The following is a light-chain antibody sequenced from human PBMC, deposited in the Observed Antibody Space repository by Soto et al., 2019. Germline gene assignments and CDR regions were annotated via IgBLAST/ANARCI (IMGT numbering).Light chain of an antibody. CDR2: EVS. V-gene: IGLV2-14*01. J-gene: IGLJ2*01. CDR3: SSYTSSSPVI. CDR1: SSDVGGYNY. Sequence: QSALTQPASVSGSPGQSITISCTGTSSDVGGYNYVSWYQQHPGKAPKLMIYEVSNRPSGVSNRFSGSKSGNTASLTISGLQAEDEADYFCSSYTSSSPVIFCGGTKVTVL.